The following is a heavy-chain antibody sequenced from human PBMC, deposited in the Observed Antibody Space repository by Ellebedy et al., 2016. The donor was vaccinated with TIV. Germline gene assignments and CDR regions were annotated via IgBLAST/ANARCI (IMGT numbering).Heavy chain of an antibody. J-gene: IGHJ3*02. CDR3: ARGGDPVHDAFDI. CDR1: GFTFSSYA. V-gene: IGHV3-30-3*01. D-gene: IGHD7-27*01. CDR2: ISYDGSNK. Sequence: GESLKISCAASGFTFSSYAMHWVRQAPGKGLEWVAVISYDGSNKYYADSVKGRFTISRDNSKNTLYLQMNSLRAEDTAVYYCARGGDPVHDAFDIWGQGTMVTVSS.